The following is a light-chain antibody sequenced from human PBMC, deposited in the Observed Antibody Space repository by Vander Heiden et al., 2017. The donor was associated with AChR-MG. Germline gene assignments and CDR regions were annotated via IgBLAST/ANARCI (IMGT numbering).Light chain of an antibody. CDR2: DAS. CDR1: QSVDSHY. V-gene: IGKV3-20*01. Sequence: EVVLTPSPGTLSLSPGERATLYCMASQSVDSHYLAWYRKKPGQAPRLLIYDASTRASGIPDRFSGSACGTDFTLTISRLDPNEFAVNYCQQLDYEPPGYTFGSRARLEI. J-gene: IGKJ2*01. CDR3: QQLDYEPPGYT.